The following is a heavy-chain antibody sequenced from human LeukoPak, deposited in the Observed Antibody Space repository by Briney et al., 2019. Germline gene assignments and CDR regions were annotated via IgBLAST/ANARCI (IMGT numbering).Heavy chain of an antibody. CDR1: GYRFNAYW. CDR3: ARPNITSYYASRGYDVFDV. J-gene: IGHJ3*01. V-gene: IGHV5-51*01. D-gene: IGHD3-22*01. CDR2: IYPDDSDT. Sequence: GESLKISCKGSGYRFNAYWIAWVRQMPGKGLEWMGIIYPDDSDTRYSPSFQGQVTISADKSVRTAYLQWSSLKASDTAMYYCARPNITSYYASRGYDVFDVWGQGTMVTVSS.